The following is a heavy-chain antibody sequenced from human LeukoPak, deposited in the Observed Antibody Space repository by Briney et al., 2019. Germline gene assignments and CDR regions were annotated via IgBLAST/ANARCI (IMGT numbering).Heavy chain of an antibody. J-gene: IGHJ5*02. Sequence: PGRSLRLSCAASGFTFRTYGMHWVRQAPGKGLEWVAVIWYDGSNNYYADSVKGRFTISRDNSKNTLYLQMNSLRAEDTAVYYCARGPSSSWYGSSDPWGQGTLVIVSS. CDR2: IWYDGSNN. V-gene: IGHV3-33*01. CDR1: GFTFRTYG. CDR3: ARGPSSSWYGSSDP. D-gene: IGHD6-13*01.